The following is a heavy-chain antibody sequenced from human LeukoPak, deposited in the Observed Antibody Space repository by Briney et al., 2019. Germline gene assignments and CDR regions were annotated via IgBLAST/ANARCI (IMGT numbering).Heavy chain of an antibody. CDR3: ARDRKIAAAGTWEYFQH. CDR2: ISSSGSTI. D-gene: IGHD6-13*01. Sequence: GGSLRLSCAASGFSFSDYYMSWIRQAPGKGLEWVSYISSSGSTIYYADSVKGRFTISRDNAKNSLYLQMNSVRAEDTAVYYCARDRKIAAAGTWEYFQHWGQGTLVTVSS. J-gene: IGHJ1*01. CDR1: GFSFSDYY. V-gene: IGHV3-11*04.